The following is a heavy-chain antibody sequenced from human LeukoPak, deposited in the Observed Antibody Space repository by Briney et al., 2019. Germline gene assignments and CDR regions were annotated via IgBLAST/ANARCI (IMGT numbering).Heavy chain of an antibody. V-gene: IGHV3-23*01. CDR3: ARDNIVGATTPAGDFQH. CDR2: ISWNSGSI. D-gene: IGHD1-26*01. J-gene: IGHJ1*01. CDR1: GITFSSYA. Sequence: GVLRLSCVASGITFSSYAMSWVRQAPGKGLEWVSGISWNSGSIGYADSVKGRFTISRDNSKNTLYLEMNSLRAEDTAVYYCARDNIVGATTPAGDFQHWGQGTLVTVSS.